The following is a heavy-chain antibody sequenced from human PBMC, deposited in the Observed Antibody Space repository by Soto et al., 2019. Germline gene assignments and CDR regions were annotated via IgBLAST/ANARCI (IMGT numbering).Heavy chain of an antibody. V-gene: IGHV3-23*01. Sequence: GGSLRLSCAASGIIFSRSVMSWVRQAPGKGLEWVSAISETGGTTYYADSVKGRFTISRDNSKNTLYLQMNSPRVEDTAVYYCAIAPNHWGQGSLVTVSS. J-gene: IGHJ4*02. CDR1: GIIFSRSV. CDR3: AIAPNH. CDR2: ISETGGTT.